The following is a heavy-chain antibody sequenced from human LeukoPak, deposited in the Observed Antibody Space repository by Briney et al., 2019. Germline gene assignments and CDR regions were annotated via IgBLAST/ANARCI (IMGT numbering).Heavy chain of an antibody. CDR1: GFTFSSYA. V-gene: IGHV3-23*01. CDR3: AKGWGPPSIAVAGTGFDY. D-gene: IGHD6-19*01. Sequence: PGGSLRLSCAASGFTFSSYAMSWVRQAPGKGLEWVSAIXXSGGSTYYADSVKGRFTISRDNSKNTLYLQMNSLRAEDTAVYYCAKGWGPPSIAVAGTGFDYWGQGTLVTVSS. J-gene: IGHJ4*02. CDR2: IXXSGGST.